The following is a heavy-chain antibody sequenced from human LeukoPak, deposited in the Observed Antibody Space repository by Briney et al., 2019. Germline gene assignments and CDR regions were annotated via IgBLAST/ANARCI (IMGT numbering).Heavy chain of an antibody. CDR3: ATDGYDFWSGHNLAY. V-gene: IGHV1-46*01. Sequence: ASVKVSCKASGYTFTSYHMHWVRQAPGQGLEWMGIINPSGGTTNYAQKFRGRVTMTRDMSTSTVYMELSRLRSEDTAVYYCATDGYDFWSGHNLAYWGQGTLVTVSS. J-gene: IGHJ4*02. CDR1: GYTFTSYH. D-gene: IGHD3-3*01. CDR2: INPSGGTT.